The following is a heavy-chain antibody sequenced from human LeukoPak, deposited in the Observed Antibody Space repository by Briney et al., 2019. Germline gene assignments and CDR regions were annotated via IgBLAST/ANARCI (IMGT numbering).Heavy chain of an antibody. J-gene: IGHJ4*02. V-gene: IGHV1-69*05. Sequence: SVKVSCKASGGTFSSYAISWVRQAPGQGLEWMGRIIPIFGTADYAQKFQGRVTITTDESTSTAYMELSSLRSEDTAVYYCARAELGYDSSSYDYWGQGTLVTVSS. CDR2: IIPIFGTA. D-gene: IGHD3-22*01. CDR1: GGTFSSYA. CDR3: ARAELGYDSSSYDY.